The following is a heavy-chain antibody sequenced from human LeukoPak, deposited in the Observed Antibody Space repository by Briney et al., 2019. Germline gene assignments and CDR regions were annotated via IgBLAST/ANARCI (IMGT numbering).Heavy chain of an antibody. CDR2: IHDSGST. CDR1: GGSIRSYY. CDR3: ARGPYSGYDSYYYGMDV. V-gene: IGHV4-59*12. D-gene: IGHD5-12*01. J-gene: IGHJ6*02. Sequence: SETLPLTCTVSGGSIRSYYWSWIRQPPGKGLEWIAHIHDSGSTYYNPSLKSRVTISVDRSKNQFSLKLSSVTAADTAVYYCARGPYSGYDSYYYGMDVWGQGTTVTVSS.